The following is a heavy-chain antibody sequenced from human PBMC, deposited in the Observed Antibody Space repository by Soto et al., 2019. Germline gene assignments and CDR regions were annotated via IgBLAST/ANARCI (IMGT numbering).Heavy chain of an antibody. D-gene: IGHD3-22*01. Sequence: GAPVKVPCKASGYTFTSYGISWVRQAPGQGLEWMGWISAYNGNTNYAQKLQGRVTMTTDTSTSTAYMELRSLRSDDTAVYYCARMPADYYDSSGYSDYWGQGTLVTVSS. CDR3: ARMPADYYDSSGYSDY. CDR2: ISAYNGNT. J-gene: IGHJ4*02. V-gene: IGHV1-18*01. CDR1: GYTFTSYG.